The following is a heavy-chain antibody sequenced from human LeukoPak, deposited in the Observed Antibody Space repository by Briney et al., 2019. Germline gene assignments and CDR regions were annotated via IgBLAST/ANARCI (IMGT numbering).Heavy chain of an antibody. CDR2: IYSSGST. CDR1: GGSISDYY. V-gene: IGHV4-59*01. Sequence: SETLSLTCTVSGGSISDYYWSWIRQPPGKGLEWIGYIYSSGSTYYNPSLKSRVTISVDTSKNQFSLKLSSVTAADTAVYYCARADVWGQGATVTVSS. CDR3: ARADV. J-gene: IGHJ6*02.